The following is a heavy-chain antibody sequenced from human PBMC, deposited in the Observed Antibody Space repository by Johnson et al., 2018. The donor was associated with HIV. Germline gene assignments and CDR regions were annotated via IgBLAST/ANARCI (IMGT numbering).Heavy chain of an antibody. CDR2: ISSSGSTI. J-gene: IGHJ3*02. Sequence: QVQLVESGGGPVKPGGSLRLSCTASGFIFSDYYMSWIRQAPGKGLEWVSYISSSGSTIYYADSVKGRFTISRDNAKNSLYLQMNSLRAEDTAVYYCASWGILYDAFDIWGQGTMVTVSS. CDR3: ASWGILYDAFDI. D-gene: IGHD2-8*01. V-gene: IGHV3-11*04. CDR1: GFIFSDYY.